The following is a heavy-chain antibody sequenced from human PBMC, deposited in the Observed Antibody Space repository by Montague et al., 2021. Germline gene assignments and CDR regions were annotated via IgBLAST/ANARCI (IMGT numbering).Heavy chain of an antibody. CDR1: GGSFSGYY. D-gene: IGHD3-10*01. V-gene: IGHV4-34*01. J-gene: IGHJ6*03. CDR3: ARRGGTMVRGVKGYMDV. CDR2: INHSGST. Sequence: SETLSLTCAVYGGSFSGYYWSWIRRPPGKGLEWIGEINHSGSTNYNPSLKSRVTISVDTSKNQFSLKLSSVTAADTVVYYRARRGGTMVRGVKGYMDVWGKGTTVTVS.